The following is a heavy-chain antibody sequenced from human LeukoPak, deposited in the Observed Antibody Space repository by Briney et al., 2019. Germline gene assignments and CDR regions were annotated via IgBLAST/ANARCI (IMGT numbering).Heavy chain of an antibody. Sequence: SETLSLTCTVSGGSISSSSYYWGWIRQPPGKGLEWIGRIYYSGSTYYNPSLKSRVTISVDTSKNQFSLKLSSVTAADTAVYYCARHPTPLRYYYDSSGYYYFDYWGQGTLVTVSS. V-gene: IGHV4-39*01. CDR1: GGSISSSSYY. CDR3: ARHPTPLRYYYDSSGYYYFDY. D-gene: IGHD3-22*01. CDR2: IYYSGST. J-gene: IGHJ4*02.